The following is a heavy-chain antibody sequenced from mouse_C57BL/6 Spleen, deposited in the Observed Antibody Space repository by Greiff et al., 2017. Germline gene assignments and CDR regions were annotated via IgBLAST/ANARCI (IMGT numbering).Heavy chain of an antibody. CDR3: ERSVYGYPLAY. CDR2: IYPGDGDP. D-gene: IGHD2-2*01. J-gene: IGHJ3*01. V-gene: IGHV1-82*01. CDR1: GYAFSSSW. Sequence: QVQLQQSGPELVKPGASVKISCKASGYAFSSSWMNWVKQRPGKGLEWIGRIYPGDGDPNYNGKFKGKATQTADKSSSTAYMQLRSLTSEDSAVSVCERSVYGYPLAYWGQGTLVTVSA.